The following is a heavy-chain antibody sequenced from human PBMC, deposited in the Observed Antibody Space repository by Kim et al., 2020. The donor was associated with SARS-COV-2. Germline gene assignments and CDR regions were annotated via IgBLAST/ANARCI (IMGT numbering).Heavy chain of an antibody. V-gene: IGHV1-3*01. Sequence: ASVKVSCKASGYTFTSYAMHWVRQAPGQRLEWMGWINAGNGNTKYSQKFQGRVTITRDTSASTAYMELSSLRSEDTAVYYCARDARILSLRYFENYYYYGMDVWGQGTTVTVSS. J-gene: IGHJ6*02. CDR1: GYTFTSYA. D-gene: IGHD3-9*01. CDR3: ARDARILSLRYFENYYYYGMDV. CDR2: INAGNGNT.